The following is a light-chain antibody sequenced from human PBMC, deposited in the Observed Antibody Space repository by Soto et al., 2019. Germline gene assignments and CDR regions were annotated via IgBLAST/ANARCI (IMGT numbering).Light chain of an antibody. CDR3: TSYAGSSIPVV. J-gene: IGLJ2*01. V-gene: IGLV2-8*01. CDR2: DVT. Sequence: QSALTQPPSASGSPGQSVTISCTGASSDVGKYNFVSWYQQHPGKAPKLMIYDVTERPSGVPDRFSGYKSGNTASLTVSGLQAEYEADSYCTSYAGSSIPVVFGGGTKLTVL. CDR1: SSDVGKYNF.